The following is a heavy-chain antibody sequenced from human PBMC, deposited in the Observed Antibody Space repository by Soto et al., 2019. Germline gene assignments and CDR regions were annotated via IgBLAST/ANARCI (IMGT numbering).Heavy chain of an antibody. D-gene: IGHD1-20*01. J-gene: IGHJ5*02. CDR3: ARVLRVACFDP. V-gene: IGHV1-8*01. CDR1: GYTFTSYD. Sequence: HVQLVQSGAEVKKPGASVKGSCKASGYTFTSYDINWVRQATGQGLEWMGWMNPNSGNTGYAQKFQGRVTMTRNTYISIAEKELSRLGSEATALYYCARVLRVACFDPWGQGTLVTVSS. CDR2: MNPNSGNT.